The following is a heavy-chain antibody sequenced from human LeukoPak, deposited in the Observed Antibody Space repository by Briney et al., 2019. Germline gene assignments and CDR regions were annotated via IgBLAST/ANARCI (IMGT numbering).Heavy chain of an antibody. CDR2: IKQDGSEK. Sequence: GGSLRLSCAASGFTFSSYEMNWVRQAPGKGLEWVASIKQDGSEKYYVDSVKGRFTISRDNAKNSLYLQMNSLRAEDTAVYYCAELGITMIGGVWGKGTTVTISS. V-gene: IGHV3-7*01. CDR3: AELGITMIGGV. D-gene: IGHD3-10*02. J-gene: IGHJ6*04. CDR1: GFTFSSYE.